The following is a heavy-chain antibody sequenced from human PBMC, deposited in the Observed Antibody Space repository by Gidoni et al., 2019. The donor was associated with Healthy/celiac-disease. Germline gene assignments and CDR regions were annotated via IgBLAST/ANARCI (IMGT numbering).Heavy chain of an antibody. CDR3: AKDPIRGGNSGYYFDY. CDR1: GLPFSSYA. V-gene: IGHV3-23*01. CDR2: ISGSGGST. D-gene: IGHD2-21*02. Sequence: EVQLLESGGGLVQPGGSLRLSCAASGLPFSSYAMSWVRQAPGKGLEWVSAISGSGGSTYYADSVKGRFTISRDNSKNTLYLQMNSLRAEDTAVYYCAKDPIRGGNSGYYFDYWGQGTLVTVSS. J-gene: IGHJ4*02.